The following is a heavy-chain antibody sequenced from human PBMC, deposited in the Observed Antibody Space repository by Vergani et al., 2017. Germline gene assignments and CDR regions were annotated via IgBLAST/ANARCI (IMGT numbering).Heavy chain of an antibody. CDR1: GTSVSSGTHY. CDR3: ARDTAVADDVFDL. V-gene: IGHV4-61*02. D-gene: IGHD6-19*01. CDR2: IYTSGST. J-gene: IGHJ3*01. Sequence: QVQLQESGPGPVRPSETLSLTCPVSGTSVSSGTHYWNWIRQPADKTLEWIGRIYTSGSTDYNPTLRSRITLSLVRSTNQVSLKVSSVTAADTAVYFCARDTAVADDVFDLWGQGTLVSVSA.